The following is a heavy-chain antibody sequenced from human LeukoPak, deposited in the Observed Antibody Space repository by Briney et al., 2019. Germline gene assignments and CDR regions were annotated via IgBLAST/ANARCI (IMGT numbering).Heavy chain of an antibody. D-gene: IGHD1-1*01. Sequence: SETLSLTCAVSAYSISSGYYWGWIRQPPGKGLEWIGSVYHSASTYYNPSLKSRVTISVDMSKKQFSLKLSSVTAADTAVYYCARGNWNDVWFDPWGQGTPVTVSS. CDR2: VYHSAST. CDR1: AYSISSGYY. J-gene: IGHJ5*02. CDR3: ARGNWNDVWFDP. V-gene: IGHV4-38-2*01.